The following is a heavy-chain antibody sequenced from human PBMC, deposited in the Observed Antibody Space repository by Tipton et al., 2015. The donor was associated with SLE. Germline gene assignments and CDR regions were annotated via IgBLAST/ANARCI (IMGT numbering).Heavy chain of an antibody. J-gene: IGHJ3*01. D-gene: IGHD5/OR15-5a*01. Sequence: TLSLTCSVSGVSISRISYYWGWIRQPPGKGLEWIGTLFYTGRGYYIPSLQRRVTISVDTSKNQISLTLSSVTAADTAVYYCATYTVSRAFDFWGQGTMVTVSS. CDR1: GVSISRISYY. V-gene: IGHV4-39*07. CDR3: ATYTVSRAFDF. CDR2: LFYTGRG.